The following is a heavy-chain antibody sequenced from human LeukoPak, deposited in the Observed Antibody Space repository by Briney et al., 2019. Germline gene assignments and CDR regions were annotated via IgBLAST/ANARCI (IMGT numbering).Heavy chain of an antibody. Sequence: GGSLRLSCAASGFTFSSYAMSWVRQAPGKGLEWVSAISGSGGSTYYADSVKGRFTISRDNSKNTLYLQMNSLRAEDTAVYYCASTARLLWFGELWFDPWGQGTLVTVSS. V-gene: IGHV3-23*01. CDR2: ISGSGGST. CDR1: GFTFSSYA. J-gene: IGHJ5*02. D-gene: IGHD3-10*01. CDR3: ASTARLLWFGELWFDP.